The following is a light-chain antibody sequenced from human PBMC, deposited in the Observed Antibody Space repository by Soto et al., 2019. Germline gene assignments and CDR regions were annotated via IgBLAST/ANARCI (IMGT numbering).Light chain of an antibody. CDR1: QSVSSTY. CDR3: QHYGSSPPDT. J-gene: IGKJ2*01. Sequence: IVLTQSPGTLSLSLGARATLSCRASQSVSSTYVAWYQQKPGQAPRLLIFGTSSRAAGITDRFSASGSGTALSITINRLEQEDFAVDYCQHYGSSPPDTFGQGTKLEIK. V-gene: IGKV3-20*01. CDR2: GTS.